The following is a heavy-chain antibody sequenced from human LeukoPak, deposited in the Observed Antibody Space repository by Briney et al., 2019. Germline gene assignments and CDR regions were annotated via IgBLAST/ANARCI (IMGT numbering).Heavy chain of an antibody. D-gene: IGHD2-15*01. V-gene: IGHV1-69*13. Sequence: SVKVSCKASEGTFSSYAISWVRQAPGQGLEWMGGIIPIFGTANYAQKFQGRVTITADESTSTAYMELSSLRSEDSAVYYCARELGYCSGGSCLNYYGMDVWGQGTTVTVSS. CDR3: ARELGYCSGGSCLNYYGMDV. CDR2: IIPIFGTA. J-gene: IGHJ6*02. CDR1: EGTFSSYA.